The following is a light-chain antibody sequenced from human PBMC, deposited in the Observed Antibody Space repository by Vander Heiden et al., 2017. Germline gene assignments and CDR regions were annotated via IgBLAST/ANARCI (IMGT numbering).Light chain of an antibody. CDR2: RDR. CDR3: QVWDSNTAV. Sequence: SYELIQQLPVSVALGQTARIPCGESNLRSKNMSWYQQKPGQAPVLVILRDRDRPSGVPARFSGSNSGNTATLTISRAQAGDEANYYCQVWDSNTAVFGGGTKLTVL. J-gene: IGLJ3*02. CDR1: NLRSKN. V-gene: IGLV3-9*01.